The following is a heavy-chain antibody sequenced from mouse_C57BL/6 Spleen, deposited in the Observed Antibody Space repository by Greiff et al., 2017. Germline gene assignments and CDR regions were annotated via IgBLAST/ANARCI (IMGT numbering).Heavy chain of an antibody. CDR1: GYTFTSYW. Sequence: QVHVKQPGTELVKPGASVKLSCKASGYTFTSYWMHWVKQRPGQGLEWIGNINPSNGGTNYNEKFKSKATRTVDKSSSTAYMQLSSLTSEDSAVYYWARRAGTEGTWFAYWGQGTLVTVSA. CDR2: INPSNGGT. CDR3: ARRAGTEGTWFAY. V-gene: IGHV1-53*01. J-gene: IGHJ3*01. D-gene: IGHD3-3*01.